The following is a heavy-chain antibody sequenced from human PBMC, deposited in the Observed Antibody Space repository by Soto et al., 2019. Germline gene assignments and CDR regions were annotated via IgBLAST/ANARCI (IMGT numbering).Heavy chain of an antibody. CDR1: GFSFSYAW. J-gene: IGHJ3*02. Sequence: GGSLRLSCVASGFSFSYAWMSWVRQAPGKGLEWVGRIRSKTAGETTEYAAPGQGRFTISRDDSKNTLYLQMNSLNTDDTAVYYCATGWASGTSFNAFDIWGQGTVVTVSS. D-gene: IGHD1-26*01. CDR3: ATGWASGTSFNAFDI. CDR2: IRSKTAGETT. V-gene: IGHV3-15*01.